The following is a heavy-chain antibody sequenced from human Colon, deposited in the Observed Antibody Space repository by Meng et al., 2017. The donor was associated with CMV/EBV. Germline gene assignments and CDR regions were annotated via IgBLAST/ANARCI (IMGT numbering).Heavy chain of an antibody. J-gene: IGHJ1*01. CDR2: ISSASITT. V-gene: IGHV3-11*01. CDR1: GFRFSYYF. D-gene: IGHD3-22*01. CDR3: ARHYYDKGGDQFLQH. Sequence: GESLKISCEGSGFRFSYYFMSWVRQAPGKGLEWVAYISSASITTYYAESVKGRFTISRDNSSNTMYLQMDSLRAEDTAIYYCARHYYDKGGDQFLQHWGQGTLVTVSS.